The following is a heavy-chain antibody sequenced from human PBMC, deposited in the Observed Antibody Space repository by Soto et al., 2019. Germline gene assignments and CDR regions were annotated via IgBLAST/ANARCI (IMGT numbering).Heavy chain of an antibody. CDR2: IYYSGST. CDR3: AGRYGGNFDF. D-gene: IGHD1-26*01. CDR1: GGSISSYY. V-gene: IGHV4-59*01. J-gene: IGHJ4*02. Sequence: SETLSLTCTVSGGSISSYYWSWIRQPPGKGLEWIGYIYYSGSTNYNPSLKSRVTISVDTSKNQFSLKLSPVTAADTAVYYCAGRYGGNFDFWGQGTLVTVSS.